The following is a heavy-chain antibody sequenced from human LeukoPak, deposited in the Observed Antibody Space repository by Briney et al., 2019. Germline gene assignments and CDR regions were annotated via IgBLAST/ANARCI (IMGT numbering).Heavy chain of an antibody. CDR3: ARLTRLCTSSDRTYLDY. D-gene: IGHD6-6*01. CDR2: ISTSGGT. J-gene: IGHJ4*02. CDR1: GDSISCYY. V-gene: IGHV4-4*09. Sequence: SETLSLTCTFSGDSISCYYWSGIRPPTGQGLEWSGYISTSGGTNYIPSLKGRVTISIDTSKNLISLKLSSVTAADSPVYYCARLTRLCTSSDRTYLDYGGKGTLVTVPS.